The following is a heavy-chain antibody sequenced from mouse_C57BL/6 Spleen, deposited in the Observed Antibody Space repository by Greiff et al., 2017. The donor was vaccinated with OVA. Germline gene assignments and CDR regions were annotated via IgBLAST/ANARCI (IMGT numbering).Heavy chain of an antibody. J-gene: IGHJ4*01. Sequence: DVMLVESGGGLVKPGGSLKLSCAASGFTFSSYAMSWVRQTPEKRLEWVATISDGGSYTYYPDNVKGRFTISRDNATYNLYLQMIHLKSEVTAIYYCAREANYYCSIYGYYSMDYWGQGTSVTVSS. CDR1: GFTFSSYA. CDR2: ISDGGSYT. D-gene: IGHD1-1*01. CDR3: AREANYYCSIYGYYSMDY. V-gene: IGHV5-4*01.